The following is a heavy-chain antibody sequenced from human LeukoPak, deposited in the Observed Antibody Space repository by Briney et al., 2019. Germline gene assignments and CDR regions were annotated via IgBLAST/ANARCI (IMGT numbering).Heavy chain of an antibody. CDR2: ISGSGGST. J-gene: IGHJ4*02. Sequence: PGRSLRLSCAASGFTFSSYAMSWVRQAPGKGLEWVSAISGSGGSTYYADSVKGRFTISRDNSKNTLYLQMNSLRAEDTAVYYCASYDSSGYAFFDYWGQGTLVTVSS. V-gene: IGHV3-23*01. CDR3: ASYDSSGYAFFDY. D-gene: IGHD3-22*01. CDR1: GFTFSSYA.